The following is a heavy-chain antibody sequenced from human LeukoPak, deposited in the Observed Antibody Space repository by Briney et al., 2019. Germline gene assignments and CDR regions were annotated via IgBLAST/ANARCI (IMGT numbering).Heavy chain of an antibody. J-gene: IGHJ4*02. V-gene: IGHV1-24*01. CDR2: FDPEDGET. Sequence: GESLQISCKGSGYSFTSYWIVWVRQAPGKGLEWMGGFDPEDGETIYAQKFQGRVTMTEDTSTDTAYMELSSLRSEDTAVYYCAIEMATIRIRGYFDYWGQGTLVTVSS. CDR1: GYSFTSYW. CDR3: AIEMATIRIRGYFDY. D-gene: IGHD5-24*01.